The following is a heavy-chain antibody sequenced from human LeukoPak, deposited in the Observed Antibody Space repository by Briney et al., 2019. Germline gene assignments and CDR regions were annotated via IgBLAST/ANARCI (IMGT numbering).Heavy chain of an antibody. CDR1: GGSISSSTYY. CDR3: ASYGSGSSRSFDY. Sequence: PSETLSLTCTVSGGSISSSTYYWGGIRQPPGKGLEWIGSIYYSGSTYYNPSLKSRVTISVDTSKNQFSPKLSSVTAADTAVYYCASYGSGSSRSFDYWGQGTLVTVSS. J-gene: IGHJ4*02. V-gene: IGHV4-39*01. D-gene: IGHD3-10*01. CDR2: IYYSGST.